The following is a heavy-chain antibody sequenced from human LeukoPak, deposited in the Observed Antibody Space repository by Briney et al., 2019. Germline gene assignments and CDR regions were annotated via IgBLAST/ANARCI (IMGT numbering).Heavy chain of an antibody. CDR3: ARVRRYSSSTRDFDY. CDR1: GYTFTGYY. D-gene: IGHD6-6*01. Sequence: ASVKVSCKASGYTFTGYYMHWVRQAPGQGLEWMGWINPNSGGTNYAQKFQCRDTMTRDTSISTAYMELSRLRSDDTAVYYCARVRRYSSSTRDFDYWGPGTLVTVSS. CDR2: INPNSGGT. V-gene: IGHV1-2*02. J-gene: IGHJ4*02.